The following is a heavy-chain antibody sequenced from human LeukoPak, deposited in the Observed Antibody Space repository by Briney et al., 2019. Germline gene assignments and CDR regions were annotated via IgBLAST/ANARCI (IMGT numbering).Heavy chain of an antibody. CDR2: INPNSGGT. D-gene: IGHD2-8*02. V-gene: IGHV1-2*02. CDR3: ARVFYCSGGICYLNS. J-gene: IGHJ4*02. Sequence: ASVKVSCKASVYTFTGYYIHWVRQAPGQGLEWMGWINPNSGGTSCAQKFQGRVTMTRDTSITTAYMELSGLRFDDTAVYYCARVFYCSGGICYLNSWGQGTLVTVSS. CDR1: VYTFTGYY.